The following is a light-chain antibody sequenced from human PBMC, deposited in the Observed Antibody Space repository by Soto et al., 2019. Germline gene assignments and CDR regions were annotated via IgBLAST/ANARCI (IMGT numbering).Light chain of an antibody. Sequence: EIVLTQSPGTLSLSPGQRATLSCRASQSGNNYSLAWYQRKSGQPPRLLVWGASNRATDIPYRFSGSGSGTDFTLTITNLEPEDFAVYYCQQYGSSPPTFGQGTRVEVK. J-gene: IGKJ1*01. CDR3: QQYGSSPPT. CDR2: GAS. CDR1: QSGNNYS. V-gene: IGKV3-20*01.